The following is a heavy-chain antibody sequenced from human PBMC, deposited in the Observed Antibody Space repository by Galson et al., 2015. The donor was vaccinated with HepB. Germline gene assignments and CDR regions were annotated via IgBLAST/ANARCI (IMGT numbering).Heavy chain of an antibody. Sequence: SLRLSCAASGFTFSSYGMHWVRQAPGKGLEWVAVISYDGSNKYYADSVKGRFTISRDNSKNTLYLQMNSLRAEDTAVYYCANIAVAGRRYNDYWGQGTLVTVSS. V-gene: IGHV3-30*18. J-gene: IGHJ4*01. D-gene: IGHD6-19*01. CDR2: ISYDGSNK. CDR3: ANIAVAGRRYNDY. CDR1: GFTFSSYG.